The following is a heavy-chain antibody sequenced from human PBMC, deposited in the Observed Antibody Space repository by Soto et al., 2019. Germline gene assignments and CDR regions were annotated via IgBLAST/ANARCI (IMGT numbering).Heavy chain of an antibody. Sequence: QVQLVESGGGVVQPGRSLRLACAASGLTFSSYGMHWVRQAPGKGLEWVAVISYDGSNKYSADSVKGRFTISRDNSKNTLQRRVSSLRAEDTAVYYCAKGGTYCGGGCYLSHWYFDLWGRGSLVTVSS. D-gene: IGHD2-21*02. CDR2: ISYDGSNK. J-gene: IGHJ2*01. CDR1: GLTFSSYG. CDR3: AKGGTYCGGGCYLSHWYFDL. V-gene: IGHV3-30*18.